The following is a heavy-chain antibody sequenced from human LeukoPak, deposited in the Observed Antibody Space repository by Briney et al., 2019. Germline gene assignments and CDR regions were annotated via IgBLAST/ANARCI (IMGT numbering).Heavy chain of an antibody. CDR3: ARDLVGADPGDY. D-gene: IGHD1-26*01. Sequence: GGSLRLSCAASGFTFDDYAMHWVRQAPGKGLEWVSAISGSGGSTYYADSVKGRFTISRDNAKNSLYLQMNSLRAEDTAVYYCARDLVGADPGDYWGQGTLVTVSS. CDR2: ISGSGGST. CDR1: GFTFDDYA. V-gene: IGHV3-23*01. J-gene: IGHJ4*02.